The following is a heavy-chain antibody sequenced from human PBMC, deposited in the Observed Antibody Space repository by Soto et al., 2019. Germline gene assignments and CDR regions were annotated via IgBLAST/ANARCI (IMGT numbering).Heavy chain of an antibody. CDR2: ISWNSGSI. Sequence: PGGSLRLSCAASGFTFDDYAMHWVRQAPGKGLEWVSGISWNSGSIGYADPVKGRFTISRDNAKNSLYLQMNSLRGEDTALYYFPKIFGGGDIVVVPAARHYGMDVWGQGTTVTVSS. CDR3: PKIFGGGDIVVVPAARHYGMDV. V-gene: IGHV3-9*01. J-gene: IGHJ6*02. CDR1: GFTFDDYA. D-gene: IGHD2-2*01.